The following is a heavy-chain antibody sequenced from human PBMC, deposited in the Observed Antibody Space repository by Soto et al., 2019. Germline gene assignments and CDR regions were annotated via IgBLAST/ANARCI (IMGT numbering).Heavy chain of an antibody. CDR3: ARCLYYYDSSGSLDPDAFDI. Sequence: GASVKVSCKASGYTFTSYGISWVRQAPGQGLEWMGWISAYNGNTNYAQKLQGRVTMTTDTSTSTAYMELRSLRSDDTAVYYCARCLYYYDSSGSLDPDAFDIWGQGTMVTVSS. CDR2: ISAYNGNT. V-gene: IGHV1-18*01. D-gene: IGHD3-22*01. CDR1: GYTFTSYG. J-gene: IGHJ3*02.